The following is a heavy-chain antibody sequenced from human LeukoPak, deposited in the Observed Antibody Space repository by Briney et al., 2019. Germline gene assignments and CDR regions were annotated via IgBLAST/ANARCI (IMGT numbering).Heavy chain of an antibody. Sequence: SLSLSCAAYGFTFYYNAMHWLGQAPGKGLEWCSGLSKDGGSIAYADSGKGRFTIARANAKNYLYLQMNTLSDADTAYYYCAKAYSWESYELFDYWGQGTLVTVSS. D-gene: IGHD3-16*01. CDR2: LSKDGGSI. CDR1: GFTFYYNA. CDR3: AKAYSWESYELFDY. J-gene: IGHJ4*02. V-gene: IGHV3-9*01.